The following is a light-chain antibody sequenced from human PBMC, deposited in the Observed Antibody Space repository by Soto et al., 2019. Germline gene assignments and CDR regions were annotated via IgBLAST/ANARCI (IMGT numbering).Light chain of an antibody. CDR2: GAS. V-gene: IGKV3-20*01. CDR3: QQYGSSPYT. J-gene: IGKJ2*01. CDR1: QRVSSRF. Sequence: EIVLTQSPGTLSLSPGERATLSCRASQRVSSRFLAWYQQKPGQAPRLLMYGASSRATGIPDRFSGTGSGKDFTLTISRLEPEDFAVYYCQQYGSSPYTFGLGTKLEIK.